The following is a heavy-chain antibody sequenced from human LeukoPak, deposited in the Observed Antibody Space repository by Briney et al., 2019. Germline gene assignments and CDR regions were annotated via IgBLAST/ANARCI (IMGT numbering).Heavy chain of an antibody. Sequence: GGSLRLSCAASGFTFSNYEMNWIRQAPGKGLEWVSYISSSGSTIYYADSVKGRFTISRDNAKNSLYLQMNSLRAEDAALYYCARRSADYGSGSYNPWGQGTLVTVSS. CDR3: ARRSADYGSGSYNP. J-gene: IGHJ5*02. V-gene: IGHV3-48*03. CDR2: ISSSGSTI. D-gene: IGHD3-10*01. CDR1: GFTFSNYE.